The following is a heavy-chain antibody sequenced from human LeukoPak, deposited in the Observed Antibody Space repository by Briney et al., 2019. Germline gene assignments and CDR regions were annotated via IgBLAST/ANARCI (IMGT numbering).Heavy chain of an antibody. D-gene: IGHD3-22*01. V-gene: IGHV1-69*04. Sequence: VASVKVSCKASGGTFSSYAISWVRQAPGQGLEWMGRIIPILGIANYAQKFQGRVTITADKSTSTAYMELSSLRSEDTAVYYCARADDYYDSSGYRFDYWGQGTLVTVSS. J-gene: IGHJ4*02. CDR1: GGTFSSYA. CDR3: ARADDYYDSSGYRFDY. CDR2: IIPILGIA.